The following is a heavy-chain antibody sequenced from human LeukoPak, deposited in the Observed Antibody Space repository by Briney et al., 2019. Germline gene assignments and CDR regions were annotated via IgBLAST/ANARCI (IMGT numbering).Heavy chain of an antibody. CDR2: INHSGST. CDR3: AGRFDYGDYVGAFDI. D-gene: IGHD4-17*01. V-gene: IGHV4-34*01. Sequence: PSETLSLTCAVYGXSFSGYYWSWIRQPPGKGLEWIGEINHSGSTNYNPSLKSRVTISVDTSKNQFFLKLSSVTAADTAVYYCAGRFDYGDYVGAFDIWGQGTMVTVSS. J-gene: IGHJ3*02. CDR1: GXSFSGYY.